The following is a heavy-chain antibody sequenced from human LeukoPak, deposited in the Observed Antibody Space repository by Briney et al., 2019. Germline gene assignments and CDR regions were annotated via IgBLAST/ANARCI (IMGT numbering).Heavy chain of an antibody. D-gene: IGHD4-23*01. V-gene: IGHV3-48*03. CDR3: VTGGNSDASNWFDP. CDR1: GFSFSSYE. CDR2: ISKTGNSI. J-gene: IGHJ5*02. Sequence: GGSLRLSCAASGFSFSSYEMNWVRQAPGKGLEYVSYISKTGNSIYYVDSVKGRFTISRDNAQNSLYLQMNSLRAEDTAIYYCVTGGNSDASNWFDPWGQGTLVIVSS.